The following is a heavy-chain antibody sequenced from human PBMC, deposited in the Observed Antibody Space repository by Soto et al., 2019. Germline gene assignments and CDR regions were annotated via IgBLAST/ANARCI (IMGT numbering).Heavy chain of an antibody. V-gene: IGHV4-59*01. CDR2: IYYSGST. CDR3: ARGSSWQDY. J-gene: IGHJ4*02. D-gene: IGHD6-13*01. Sequence: PSETLSLTCTVSGGSISSYYWSWIRQPPGKGLEWIGYIYYSGSTNYNPSLKSRVTISVDTSKNQFSLKLSSVTAADTAAYYCARGSSWQDYWGQGTLVTVSS. CDR1: GGSISSYY.